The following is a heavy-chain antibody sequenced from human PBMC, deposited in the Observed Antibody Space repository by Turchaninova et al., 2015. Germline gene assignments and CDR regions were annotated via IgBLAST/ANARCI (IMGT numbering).Heavy chain of an antibody. J-gene: IGHJ4*02. Sequence: QVQLVVSGGGVVQPGGSLRLSCEASGFTFISSGMTWVRQPTGKGLEGVEFIRPDGRTISLLDSWKCRFTISRDNSKNTLYLQMNSRGAEDTAVYYCANVQLSSWGYFDYWGQGTLVTVSS. CDR2: IRPDGRTI. D-gene: IGHD1-1*01. V-gene: IGHV3-30*02. CDR1: GFTFISSG. CDR3: ANVQLSSWGYFDY.